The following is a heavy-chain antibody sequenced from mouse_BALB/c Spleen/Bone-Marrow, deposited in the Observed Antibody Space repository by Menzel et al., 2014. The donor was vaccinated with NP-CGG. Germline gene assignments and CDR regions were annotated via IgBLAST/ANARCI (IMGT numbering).Heavy chain of an antibody. CDR1: GYTFSNYY. J-gene: IGHJ1*01. CDR3: TRSNYGYWYFDV. V-gene: IGHV1S81*02. D-gene: IGHD1-1*01. Sequence: QLQQSGAELVKPGASVKLSCKASGYTFSNYYMYWVKQRPGQGLEWIGESNPSNGGSNFNEKFKSKATLTADKSSSTAYMQLSSLTSEDSAVYYCTRSNYGYWYFDVWGAGTTVTVSS. CDR2: SNPSNGGS.